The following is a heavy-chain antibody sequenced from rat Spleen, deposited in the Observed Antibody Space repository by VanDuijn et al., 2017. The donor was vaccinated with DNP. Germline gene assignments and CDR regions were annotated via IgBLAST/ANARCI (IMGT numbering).Heavy chain of an antibody. Sequence: EVQLVESGGGLVQPGGSLKLSCAASGFTFSDFYMAWVRQAPTKGLEWVAYISYDGGSTYYGDSVKGRFTISRNVAKSTLYLQMNSLRSEDMATYYCARHHYSGFDYWGQGVMVTVSS. J-gene: IGHJ2*01. V-gene: IGHV5-22*01. CDR3: ARHHYSGFDY. CDR2: ISYDGGST. CDR1: GFTFSDFY. D-gene: IGHD1-1*01.